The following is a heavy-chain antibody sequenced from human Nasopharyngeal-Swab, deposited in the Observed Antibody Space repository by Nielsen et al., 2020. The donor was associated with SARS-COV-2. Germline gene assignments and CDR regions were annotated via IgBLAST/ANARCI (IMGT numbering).Heavy chain of an antibody. V-gene: IGHV3-74*01. CDR1: GFTFGSYS. CDR3: TRNHLGLGI. D-gene: IGHD3-16*01. Sequence: GGSLRLSCVASGFTFGSYSMYWVRQAPGQGLVCVSQINVDGSSINCADSVKGRFTTSRDNAKNTLYLQMNSLRAEDTAVYYCTRNHLGLGIWGQGTVVTVSS. J-gene: IGHJ3*02. CDR2: INVDGSSI.